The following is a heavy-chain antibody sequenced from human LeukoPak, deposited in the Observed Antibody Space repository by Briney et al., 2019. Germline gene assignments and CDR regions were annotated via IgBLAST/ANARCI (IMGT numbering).Heavy chain of an antibody. CDR1: GYTLNNYA. Sequence: ASVKVSCEASGYTLNNYAVSWVRQAPGQGIEYMGDISAYNGNTNYAQNFRGRLTMTTDTSTTTVYMELRSLRSDDTAVYYCARLYSSGWPLECMDVWGQGTTVTVSS. J-gene: IGHJ6*02. CDR3: ARLYSSGWPLECMDV. CDR2: ISAYNGNT. V-gene: IGHV1-18*01. D-gene: IGHD6-19*01.